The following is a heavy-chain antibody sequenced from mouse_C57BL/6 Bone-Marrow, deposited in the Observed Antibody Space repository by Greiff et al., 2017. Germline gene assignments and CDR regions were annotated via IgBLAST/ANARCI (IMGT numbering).Heavy chain of an antibody. Sequence: EVQLVESGGGLVKPGGSLKLSCAASGFTFSDYGMHWVRQAPEKGLEWVAYISSGSSTIYYADTVKGRFTISRDNAKNTLFLQMTSLRSEDTAMYYCARTGTEGYYYAMDYWGQGTSVTVSS. CDR3: ARTGTEGYYYAMDY. J-gene: IGHJ4*01. CDR2: ISSGSSTI. CDR1: GFTFSDYG. D-gene: IGHD4-1*01. V-gene: IGHV5-17*01.